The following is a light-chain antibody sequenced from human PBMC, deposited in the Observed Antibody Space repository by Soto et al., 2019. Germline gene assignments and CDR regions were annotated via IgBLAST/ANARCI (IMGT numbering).Light chain of an antibody. CDR3: QQSYTTPWT. Sequence: DIQMTQSPSSLSASVGDRVTITCRASQSVGVYLNWYQQKPGKAPKLLIYAASSLQSGVPSRFSGSGSGTDFTLTISSLHAEDFATYYCQQSYTTPWTFGQGTKVEIK. CDR2: AAS. J-gene: IGKJ1*01. V-gene: IGKV1-39*01. CDR1: QSVGVY.